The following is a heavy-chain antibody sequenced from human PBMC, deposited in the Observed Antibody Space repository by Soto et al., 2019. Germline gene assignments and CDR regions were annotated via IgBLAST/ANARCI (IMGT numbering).Heavy chain of an antibody. CDR2: IYYSGST. J-gene: IGHJ6*03. CDR3: ASQEATIIPYYYYMDV. V-gene: IGHV4-59*01. CDR1: GGSISSYD. D-gene: IGHD5-12*01. Sequence: PSETLSLTCTVSGGSISSYDWSWIRQPPGRGLEWIGYIYYSGSTNYNPSLKSRVTISVDTSKNQFSLKLSSVTAADTAVYYCASQEATIIPYYYYMDVWGKGTTVTVSS.